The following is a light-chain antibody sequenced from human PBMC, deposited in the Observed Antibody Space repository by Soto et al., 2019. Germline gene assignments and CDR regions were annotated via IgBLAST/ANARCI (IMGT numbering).Light chain of an antibody. CDR1: QSLNRD. V-gene: IGKV3-15*01. Sequence: EIVLTQSPATLSLSPGEIATLSFRASQSLNRDLAWYQQKPGQSPRLLIFGASIRATGIPARFSGSGSGTEFTLTIGSLQSEDCALYYCQQYNNWPGTFGQGTKVDI. CDR3: QQYNNWPGT. J-gene: IGKJ1*01. CDR2: GAS.